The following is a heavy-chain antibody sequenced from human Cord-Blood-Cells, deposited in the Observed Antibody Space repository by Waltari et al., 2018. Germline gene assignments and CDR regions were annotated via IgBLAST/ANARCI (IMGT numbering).Heavy chain of an antibody. CDR2: INHSGST. J-gene: IGHJ4*02. V-gene: IGHV4-34*01. CDR3: VCLHYSSSWYADY. Sequence: QVQLQQWGAGLLKPSETLSLTCAVYGGSFSGYYWSWIRQPPGKGLEWIGEINHSGSTNYNPSLKSRVTISVDTSKNQFSLKLSSVTAADTAVYYCVCLHYSSSWYADYWGQGTLVTVSS. D-gene: IGHD6-13*01. CDR1: GGSFSGYY.